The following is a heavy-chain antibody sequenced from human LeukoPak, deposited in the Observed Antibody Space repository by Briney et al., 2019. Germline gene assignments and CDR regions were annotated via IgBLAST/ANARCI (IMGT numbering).Heavy chain of an antibody. CDR1: GGSFSGYY. CDR3: ARGRLGSRITMVRGFDP. CDR2: INHSGST. Sequence: SETLSLTCADYGGSFSGYYWSWIRQPPGKGLEWIGEINHSGSTNYNPSLKSRVTISVDTSKNQFSLKLSSVTAADTAVYYCARGRLGSRITMVRGFDPWGQGTLVTVSS. D-gene: IGHD3-10*01. V-gene: IGHV4-34*01. J-gene: IGHJ5*02.